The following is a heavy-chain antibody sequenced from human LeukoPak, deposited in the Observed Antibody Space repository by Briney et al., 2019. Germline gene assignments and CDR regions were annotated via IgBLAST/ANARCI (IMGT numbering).Heavy chain of an antibody. D-gene: IGHD4-17*01. V-gene: IGHV3-30*03. CDR3: VREQYGDDDAFDI. J-gene: IGHJ3*02. CDR1: GFTFSSYG. CDR2: ISYDGSNK. Sequence: GRSLRLSCAASGFTFSSYGMHWVRQAPGKGLEWVAVISYDGSNKYYADSVKGRFTISRDNSKNTLSLQMNSLRAEDTAVYYCVREQYGDDDAFDIWGQGTMVTVSS.